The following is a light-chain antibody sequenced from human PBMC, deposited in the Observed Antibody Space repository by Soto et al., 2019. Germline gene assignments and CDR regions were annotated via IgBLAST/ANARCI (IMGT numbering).Light chain of an antibody. CDR3: QQYGGSSWT. CDR2: GAS. J-gene: IGKJ1*01. V-gene: IGKV3-20*01. CDR1: QSLSASY. Sequence: IVLSQSPGTLSLSPGERATLLCSASQSLSASYLAWYQQKPGQAPRLLVYGASSRATGIPDRFSGSGSGTDFTLIISRLEPEDFAVYYCQQYGGSSWTFGQGTKVDI.